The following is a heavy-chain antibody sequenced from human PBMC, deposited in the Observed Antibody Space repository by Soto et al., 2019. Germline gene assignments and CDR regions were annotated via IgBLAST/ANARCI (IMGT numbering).Heavy chain of an antibody. Sequence: QVQLQESGPGLVKPSQTLSLTCTVSGGSFNSDGYYWSWIRQHPEKGLEWIGYIYSSGTTYYNPSLRSRSSISMDTSKHQFYLELTSVPAADTAVYFCARGSRHTGLVLPRFDFWGQGTLVTVST. CDR3: ARGSRHTGLVLPRFDF. CDR2: IYSSGTT. V-gene: IGHV4-31*03. D-gene: IGHD5-18*01. J-gene: IGHJ4*02. CDR1: GGSFNSDGYY.